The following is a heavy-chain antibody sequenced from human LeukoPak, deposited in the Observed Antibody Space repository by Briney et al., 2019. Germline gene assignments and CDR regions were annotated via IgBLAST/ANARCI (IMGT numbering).Heavy chain of an antibody. Sequence: GGSLRLSCAASGFTVSSNYISWVRQAPGKGLEWVSVIYSGGSTYYADSVKGRFTISRHNSKNTLYLQRNSLRAEDTAVYYCARISIDYYDSSGFDYWGQGTLVTVSS. J-gene: IGHJ4*02. D-gene: IGHD3-22*01. V-gene: IGHV3-53*04. CDR2: IYSGGST. CDR3: ARISIDYYDSSGFDY. CDR1: GFTVSSNY.